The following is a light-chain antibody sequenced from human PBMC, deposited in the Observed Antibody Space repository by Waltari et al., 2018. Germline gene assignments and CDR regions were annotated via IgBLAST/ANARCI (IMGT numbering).Light chain of an antibody. Sequence: QSALTQPASVSGSPGQPITISCTATPSEFGGLTYFSWYQQHPGKAPNLMIYDVNKRPSGVSNRFSGSKSGNTASLTISGLQAEDEADYYCCSYSSSSTLYVFGTGTKVTVL. V-gene: IGLV2-14*01. CDR2: DVN. CDR3: CSYSSSSTLYV. J-gene: IGLJ1*01. CDR1: PSEFGGLTY.